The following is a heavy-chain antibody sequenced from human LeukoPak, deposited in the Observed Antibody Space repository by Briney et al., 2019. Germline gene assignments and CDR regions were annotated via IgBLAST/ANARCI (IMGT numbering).Heavy chain of an antibody. J-gene: IGHJ3*02. CDR3: AKGNRYAFDI. Sequence: GRSLRLSCAASGFTFSSYGMHWVRQAPGKGLEWVAVISYDGSNKYYAGSVKGRFTISRDNSKNTLYLQMNSLRAEDTAVYYCAKGNRYAFDIWGQGTMVTVSS. CDR1: GFTFSSYG. V-gene: IGHV3-30*18. CDR2: ISYDGSNK. D-gene: IGHD1-14*01.